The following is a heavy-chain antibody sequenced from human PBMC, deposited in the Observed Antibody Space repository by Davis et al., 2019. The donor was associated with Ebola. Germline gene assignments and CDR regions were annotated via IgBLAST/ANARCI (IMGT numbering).Heavy chain of an antibody. J-gene: IGHJ4*02. Sequence: GESLKISCAASGFTFSSYSMNWVRQAPGKGLECISTIIGTAADTYYADSVKGRFTISRDNAKNSLYLQMNSLRAEDTAVYYCVRDGLMIISGGVVVFPGPSYFDYWGQGTLVTVSS. CDR2: IIGTAADT. D-gene: IGHD3-16*02. CDR3: VRDGLMIISGGVVVFPGPSYFDY. CDR1: GFTFSSYS. V-gene: IGHV3-21*01.